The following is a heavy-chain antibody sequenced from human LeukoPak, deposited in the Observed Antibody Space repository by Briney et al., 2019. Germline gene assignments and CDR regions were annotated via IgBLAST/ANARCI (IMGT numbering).Heavy chain of an antibody. CDR3: ARDHELVSWFGESQILFDY. D-gene: IGHD3-10*01. Sequence: GGSLRLSCAASGFTFSSYWMSWVRQAPGKGLEWVANIKQDGSEKYYVDSVKGRFTISRDNAKSSLYLQMNSLRAEDTAVYYCARDHELVSWFGESQILFDYWGQGTLVTVSS. V-gene: IGHV3-7*01. CDR1: GFTFSSYW. J-gene: IGHJ4*02. CDR2: IKQDGSEK.